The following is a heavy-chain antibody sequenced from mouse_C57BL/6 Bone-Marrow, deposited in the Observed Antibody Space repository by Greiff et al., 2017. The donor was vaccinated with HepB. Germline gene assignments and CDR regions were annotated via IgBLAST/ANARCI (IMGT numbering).Heavy chain of an antibody. CDR3: TREDYDYDDYAMDY. Sequence: VKVEESGEGLVKPGGSLKLSCAASGFTFSSYAMSWVRQTPEKRLEWVAYISSGGDYIYYADTVKGRFTISRDNARNTLYLQMSSLKSEDTAMYYCTREDYDYDDYAMDYWGQGTSVTVSS. J-gene: IGHJ4*01. CDR2: ISSGGDYI. V-gene: IGHV5-9-1*02. D-gene: IGHD2-4*01. CDR1: GFTFSSYA.